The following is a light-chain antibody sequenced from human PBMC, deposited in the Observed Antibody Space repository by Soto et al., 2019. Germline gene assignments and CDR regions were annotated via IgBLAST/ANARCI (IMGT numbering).Light chain of an antibody. J-gene: IGKJ1*01. CDR3: QQYGSSPRT. CDR2: GAS. CDR1: PSVSSSY. Sequence: NVLTQSPGTLSLSPGERATLSCRASPSVSSSYLAWYQQKPGQAPRLLIYGASSRATGIPDRFSGSGSGTDFTLTISRLEPEDFAVYYCQQYGSSPRTFGQGTKVEIK. V-gene: IGKV3-20*01.